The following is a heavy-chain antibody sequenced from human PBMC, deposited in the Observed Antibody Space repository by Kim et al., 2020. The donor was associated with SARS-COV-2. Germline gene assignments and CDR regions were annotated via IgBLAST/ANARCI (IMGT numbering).Heavy chain of an antibody. D-gene: IGHD3-16*01. CDR3: AREGGPYFFYYIDV. V-gene: IGHV1-3*01. J-gene: IGHJ6*03. Sequence: YSQKFEGRVTITRDTSATTVYRELSSLRPEDTAVYYCAREGGPYFFYYIDVWGRGTAVTVSS.